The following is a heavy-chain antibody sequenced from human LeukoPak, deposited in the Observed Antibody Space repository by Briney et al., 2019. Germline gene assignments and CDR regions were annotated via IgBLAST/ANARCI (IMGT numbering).Heavy chain of an antibody. Sequence: AGGSLRLSCAASRFTFSNYWMHWVRQAPGKGLEWVSYISSSSSTIKYADPVKGRFTISRDNAKNSLYLQMNSLRAEDTAVYYCARGIAAAGTAYWGQGTLVTVSS. CDR2: ISSSSSTI. CDR3: ARGIAAAGTAY. CDR1: RFTFSNYW. V-gene: IGHV3-48*01. J-gene: IGHJ4*02. D-gene: IGHD6-13*01.